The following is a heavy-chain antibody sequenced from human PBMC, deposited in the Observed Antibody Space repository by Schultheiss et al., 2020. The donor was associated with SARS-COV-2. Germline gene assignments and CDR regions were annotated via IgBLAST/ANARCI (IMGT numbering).Heavy chain of an antibody. D-gene: IGHD3-10*01. CDR3: ARHRDYYYYYMDV. CDR1: GFTFSSYG. J-gene: IGHJ6*03. CDR2: INHSGST. V-gene: IGHV4-34*01. Sequence: GSLRLSCAASGFTFSSYGMHWVRQAPGKGLEWIGEINHSGSTNYNPSLKSRVTISVDTSKNQFSLKLSSVTAADTAVYYCARHRDYYYYYMDVWGKGTTVTVSS.